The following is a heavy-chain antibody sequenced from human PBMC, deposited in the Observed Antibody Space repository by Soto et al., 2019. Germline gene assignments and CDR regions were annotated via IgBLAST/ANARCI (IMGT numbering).Heavy chain of an antibody. J-gene: IGHJ4*02. Sequence: QVQLQESGPGLVKPSGTLSLTCAVSGGSISSSNWWSWVRQPPGKGLEWIGEIYHSGSTNYNPSLKSRDTISVDKSKNQFSLKLSSVTAADTAVYYCARVPIAIFGVVTTAFDYWGQGTLVTVSS. D-gene: IGHD3-3*01. CDR2: IYHSGST. V-gene: IGHV4-4*02. CDR3: ARVPIAIFGVVTTAFDY. CDR1: GGSISSSNW.